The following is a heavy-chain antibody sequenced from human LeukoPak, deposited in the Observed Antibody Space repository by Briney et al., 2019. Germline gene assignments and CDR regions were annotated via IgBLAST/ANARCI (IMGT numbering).Heavy chain of an antibody. V-gene: IGHV4-31*03. CDR1: GGSINSGGYY. CDR2: IYYSGST. J-gene: IGHJ4*02. D-gene: IGHD4-17*01. Sequence: SETLSLTCTVSGGSINSGGYYWSRIRQHPGKGLEWIGYIYYSGSTYYNPSLKSRVTISVDTSKNQFSLKLSSVTAADTAVYYCARVPTTVTTHFDYWGQGTLVTVSS. CDR3: ARVPTTVTTHFDY.